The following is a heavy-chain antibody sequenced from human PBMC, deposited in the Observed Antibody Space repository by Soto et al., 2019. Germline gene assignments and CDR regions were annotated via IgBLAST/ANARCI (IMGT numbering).Heavy chain of an antibody. CDR1: GFTFSSYW. CDR2: IKQDGSEK. D-gene: IGHD6-13*01. CDR3: ARDSGSSSWFSWTFDY. J-gene: IGHJ4*02. V-gene: IGHV3-7*01. Sequence: EVQLVESGGGLVQPGGSLRLSCAASGFTFSSYWMSWVRQAPGKGLEWVANIKQDGSEKYYVDSVKGRFTISRDNAKNSLYLQMNGLRAEDTAVYYCARDSGSSSWFSWTFDYWGQGTLVTVSS.